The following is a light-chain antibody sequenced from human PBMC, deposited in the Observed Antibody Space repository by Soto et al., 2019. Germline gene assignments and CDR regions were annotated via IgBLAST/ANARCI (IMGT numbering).Light chain of an antibody. CDR2: GAS. Sequence: EIVVTQSPATLSVSPGERATLSCRASQSVSSNLAWYQQKPGQAPRLLIYGASTRSTGIPARFSGSGSGTEFTLPICSLQSEDFAVYYCQQYNNWPRAFGQGTK. CDR3: QQYNNWPRA. J-gene: IGKJ1*01. CDR1: QSVSSN. V-gene: IGKV3-15*01.